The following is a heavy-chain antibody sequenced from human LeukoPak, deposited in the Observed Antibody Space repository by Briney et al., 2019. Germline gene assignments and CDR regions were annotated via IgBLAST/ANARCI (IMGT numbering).Heavy chain of an antibody. J-gene: IGHJ6*02. V-gene: IGHV1-24*01. CDR3: ARWGYCSSTSCYFGWYYGMDV. D-gene: IGHD2-2*01. CDR2: FDPEDGET. Sequence: ASVKVSCKVSGYTLTELSMHWVRQAPGKGLEWMGGFDPEDGETIYAQKFQGRVTMTEDTSTDTAYMELSSLRSEDTAVYYCARWGYCSSTSCYFGWYYGMDVWGQGTTVTVSS. CDR1: GYTLTELS.